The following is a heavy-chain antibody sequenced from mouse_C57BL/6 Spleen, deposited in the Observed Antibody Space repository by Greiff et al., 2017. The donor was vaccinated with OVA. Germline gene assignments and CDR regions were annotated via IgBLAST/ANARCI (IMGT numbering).Heavy chain of an antibody. D-gene: IGHD1-1*01. J-gene: IGHJ2*01. Sequence: EVKLVESGGGLVQPGGSLSLSCAASGFTFTDYYMSWVRQPPGKALEWLGFIRNKANGYTTEYSASVKGRFTISRDNSQRILYLQMNALRAEDSATYYCARSITTVVSFDYWGQGTTLTVSS. CDR3: ARSITTVVSFDY. CDR1: GFTFTDYY. CDR2: IRNKANGYTT. V-gene: IGHV7-3*01.